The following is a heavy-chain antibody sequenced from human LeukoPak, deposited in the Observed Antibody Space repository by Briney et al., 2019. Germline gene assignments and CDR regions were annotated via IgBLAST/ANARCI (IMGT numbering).Heavy chain of an antibody. CDR2: IYYSGRT. J-gene: IGHJ4*02. V-gene: IGHV4-59*01. Sequence: PSETLSLTCTVSGGSINNYYWSWIRQPPGKTLEWIGYIYYSGRTNYNPSLKSRITISVDSSKNHVSLNLTSVTAADTAVYYCARHSGGGGLFDFWGQGALFTVSS. CDR1: GGSINNYY. CDR3: ARHSGGGGLFDF. D-gene: IGHD5-12*01.